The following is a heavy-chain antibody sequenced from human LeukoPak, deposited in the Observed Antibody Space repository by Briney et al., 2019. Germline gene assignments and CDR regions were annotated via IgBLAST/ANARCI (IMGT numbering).Heavy chain of an antibody. CDR2: VNWNGGST. Sequence: GGSLRLSCAASGFTFDDYAMTWVRQPPGKGLEWVSTVNWNGGSTSYADSVKGRFTVSRDNAKNSLYLQMSSLRADDTAFYYCARGGTVTTFDYWGQGTLVTVSS. J-gene: IGHJ4*02. V-gene: IGHV3-20*04. CDR1: GFTFDDYA. D-gene: IGHD4-11*01. CDR3: ARGGTVTTFDY.